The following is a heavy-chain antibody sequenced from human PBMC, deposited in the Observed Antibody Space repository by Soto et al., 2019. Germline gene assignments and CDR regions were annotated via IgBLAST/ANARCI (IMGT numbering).Heavy chain of an antibody. CDR1: GDYIHVGGYY. J-gene: IGHJ6*02. D-gene: IGHD1-1*01. CDR2: IYYTGKT. CDR3: ARDLWVEPELYYYGMDV. Sequence: SETLSLTCSVSGDYIHVGGYYWTWIRQRPGKGLEWMGYIYYTGKTYYNPSLESRLTISVDTSKNHFSLRLTSVTAADTAVYYCARDLWVEPELYYYGMDVWGQGTTVTVSS. V-gene: IGHV4-30-4*01.